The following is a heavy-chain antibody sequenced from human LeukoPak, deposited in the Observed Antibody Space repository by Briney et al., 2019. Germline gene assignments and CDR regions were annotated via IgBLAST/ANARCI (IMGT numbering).Heavy chain of an antibody. Sequence: ASVKVSCKASGYTFTSYYMHWVRQAPGQGLEWMGIINPSGGSTSYAQKFQGRVTMTRDTSTSTVYMELSSLRSEDTAVYYCARTLGYCSSTSCYEDYWGQGTLVTVSS. CDR1: GYTFTSYY. CDR2: INPSGGST. V-gene: IGHV1-46*01. CDR3: ARTLGYCSSTSCYEDY. J-gene: IGHJ4*02. D-gene: IGHD2-2*01.